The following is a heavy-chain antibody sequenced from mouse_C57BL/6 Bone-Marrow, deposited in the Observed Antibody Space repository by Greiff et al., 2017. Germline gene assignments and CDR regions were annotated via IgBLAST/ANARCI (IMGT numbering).Heavy chain of an antibody. CDR2: ISSGGDCI. V-gene: IGHV5-9-1*02. CDR1: GFTFSSYA. D-gene: IGHD4-1*01. J-gene: IGHJ2*01. CDR3: TRVLLGFAY. Sequence: EVKLQESGEGLVKPGGSLKLSCAASGFTFSSYAMSWVRQTPEQRLEWVAYISSGGDCINYADTVKGRFTISRDKARNSLYLQLSSLKSEDTAMYYWTRVLLGFAYWGQGTTLTVSS.